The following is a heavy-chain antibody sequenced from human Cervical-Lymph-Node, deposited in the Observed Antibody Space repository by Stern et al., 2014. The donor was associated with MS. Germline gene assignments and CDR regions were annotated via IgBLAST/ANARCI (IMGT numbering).Heavy chain of an antibody. V-gene: IGHV3-21*02. CDR1: GFTFSSNS. Sequence: EVQLVESGGGLVKPRGSLRLSCVASGFTFSSNSMHWVRQAPGQGLEWISSISSGSSFKYYADSVKGRFTVSRDNTRNSLYLQMDSLRAEDTAVYYCARGPAGTFEYYFGMDVWGQGTTVTVSS. CDR3: ARGPAGTFEYYFGMDV. D-gene: IGHD6-13*01. J-gene: IGHJ6*02. CDR2: ISSGSSFK.